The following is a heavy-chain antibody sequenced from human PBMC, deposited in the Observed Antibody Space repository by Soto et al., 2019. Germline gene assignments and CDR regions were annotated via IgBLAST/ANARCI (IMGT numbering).Heavy chain of an antibody. CDR2: ISYDGSNK. Sequence: PGGSLRLSCAASGFTFSSYGMHWVRQAPGKGLEWVAVISYDGSNKYYADSVKGRFTISRDNSKNTLYLQMNSLRAEDTAVYYCAKDDTYSGSSDSNYGMDVWGQGTTVTVSS. J-gene: IGHJ6*02. V-gene: IGHV3-30*18. CDR3: AKDDTYSGSSDSNYGMDV. D-gene: IGHD1-26*01. CDR1: GFTFSSYG.